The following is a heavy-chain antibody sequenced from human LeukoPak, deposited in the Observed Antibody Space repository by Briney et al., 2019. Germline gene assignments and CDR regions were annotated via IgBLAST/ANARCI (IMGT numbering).Heavy chain of an antibody. CDR1: GFTFSSYA. CDR2: ISYDGSNK. D-gene: IGHD6-13*01. J-gene: IGHJ3*02. V-gene: IGHV3-30*04. CDR3: AKDRSIAAGDDAFDI. Sequence: PGGSLRLSCAASGFTFSSYAMHWVRQAPGKGLEWVAVISYDGSNKYYADSVKGRFTFSRDNSKNTLYLQMNSLRAEDTAVYYCAKDRSIAAGDDAFDIWGQGTMVTVSS.